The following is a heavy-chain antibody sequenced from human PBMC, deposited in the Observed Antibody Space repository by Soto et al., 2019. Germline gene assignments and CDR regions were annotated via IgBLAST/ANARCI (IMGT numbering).Heavy chain of an antibody. CDR1: GGSISSGGYS. V-gene: IGHV4-30-2*01. CDR2: IYHSGST. Sequence: PSETLSLTCAVSGGSISSGGYSWSWIRQPPGKGLEWIGYIYHSGSTNYSPSFQGHVTISADKSISTAYLQWSSLKASDTAMYYCARYHYSGWFDPWGQGTLVTVSS. J-gene: IGHJ5*02. D-gene: IGHD2-21*01. CDR3: ARYHYSGWFDP.